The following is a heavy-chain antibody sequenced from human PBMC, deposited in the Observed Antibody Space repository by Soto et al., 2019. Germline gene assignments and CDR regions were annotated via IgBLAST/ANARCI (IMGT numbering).Heavy chain of an antibody. CDR3: ARDLDLTGANPDGIDI. Sequence: QVQLVESGGGVVQPGRSLRLSCAASGFTFSHYGMHWVRQAPGKGLEWVAFVFYDGRNKYFADSVKGRFTISRDNSRNTMYLQMNSLRGEDTAVYYCARDLDLTGANPDGIDIWGQGTMVTVSS. V-gene: IGHV3-33*01. CDR1: GFTFSHYG. D-gene: IGHD7-27*01. CDR2: VFYDGRNK. J-gene: IGHJ3*02.